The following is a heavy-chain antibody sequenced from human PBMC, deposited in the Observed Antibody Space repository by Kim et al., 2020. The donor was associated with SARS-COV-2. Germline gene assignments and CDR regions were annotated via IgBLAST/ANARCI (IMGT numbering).Heavy chain of an antibody. CDR3: ASRGSYYYYGMDV. D-gene: IGHD1-26*01. J-gene: IGHJ6*02. V-gene: IGHV4-34*01. CDR2: INHSGST. Sequence: SETLSLTCAVYGGSFSGYYWSWIRQPPGKGLEWIGEINHSGSTNYNPSLKSRVTISVDTSKNQFSLKLSSVTAADTAVYYCASRGSYYYYGMDVWGQGTT. CDR1: GGSFSGYY.